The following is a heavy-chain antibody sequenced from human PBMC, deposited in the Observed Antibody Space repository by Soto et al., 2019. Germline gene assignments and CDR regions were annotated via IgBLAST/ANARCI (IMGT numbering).Heavy chain of an antibody. J-gene: IGHJ6*02. CDR2: INPNSGGT. Sequence: GASVKVSCKASGYTFTGYYMHWVRQAPGQGLEWMGWINPNSGGTNYAQKFQGWVTMTRDTSISTAYMELSRLRSDDTAVYYCARGGGSSWYDYGMDVWGQGTTVTVSS. D-gene: IGHD6-13*01. CDR1: GYTFTGYY. V-gene: IGHV1-2*04. CDR3: ARGGGSSWYDYGMDV.